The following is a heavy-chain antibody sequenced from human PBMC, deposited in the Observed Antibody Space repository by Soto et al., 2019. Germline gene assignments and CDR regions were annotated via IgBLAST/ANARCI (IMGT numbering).Heavy chain of an antibody. D-gene: IGHD2-21*01. J-gene: IGHJ5*02. Sequence: VASVKVSCKTSGYTFTNYDIAWLRQAPGQGLEWMGWISVYSGHTNYAQNLQGRIIITTDTSTSTAYLDLMSLTTDDTAVYFCARGDAVVVPARFDPWGQGTLVTVSS. CDR1: GYTFTNYD. CDR3: ARGDAVVVPARFDP. V-gene: IGHV1-18*01. CDR2: ISVYSGHT.